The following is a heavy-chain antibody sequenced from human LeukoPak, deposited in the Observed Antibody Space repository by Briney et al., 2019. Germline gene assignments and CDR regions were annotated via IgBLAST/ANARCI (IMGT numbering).Heavy chain of an antibody. D-gene: IGHD3-10*01. CDR3: ARSGLNADRVLLWFGESKPVYYFDY. Sequence: SETLSLTCTVSGGSISSYYWSWIRQPPGKGLEWIGYIYYSGSTNYNPSLKSRVTISVDTSKNQFSLKLSSVTAADTAVYYCARSGLNADRVLLWFGESKPVYYFDYWGQGTLVTVSS. CDR2: IYYSGST. V-gene: IGHV4-59*08. CDR1: GGSISSYY. J-gene: IGHJ4*02.